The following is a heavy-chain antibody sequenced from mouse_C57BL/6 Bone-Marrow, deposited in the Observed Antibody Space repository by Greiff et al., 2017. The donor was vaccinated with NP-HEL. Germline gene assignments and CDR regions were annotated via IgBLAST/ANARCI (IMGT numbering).Heavy chain of an antibody. V-gene: IGHV1-15*01. D-gene: IGHD1-1*01. Sequence: QVQLKESGAELVRPGASVMLSCKASGYTFTDYEMHWVKQTPVHGLEWIGAIDPETGGTAYNQKFKGKAILTADKSSSTAYMELRSLTSEDSAVYYCTRGTYGSSYDYWGQGTTLTVSS. CDR2: IDPETGGT. CDR3: TRGTYGSSYDY. CDR1: GYTFTDYE. J-gene: IGHJ2*01.